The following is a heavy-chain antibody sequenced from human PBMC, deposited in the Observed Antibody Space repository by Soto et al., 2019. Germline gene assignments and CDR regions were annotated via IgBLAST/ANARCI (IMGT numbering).Heavy chain of an antibody. J-gene: IGHJ6*02. CDR2: ISSSGAGT. CDR3: AKERPSGGYYGYYGMDV. CDR1: GFTFSNYA. V-gene: IGHV3-23*01. Sequence: PGGSLRLSCSASGFTFSNYAMSWVRQGPGKGLEWVSAISSSGAGTYYADSVKGRFTISRDHYKNTLYVQMNSLRAEDAAVYYFAKERPSGGYYGYYGMDVWGQGTTVTVSS. D-gene: IGHD3-22*01.